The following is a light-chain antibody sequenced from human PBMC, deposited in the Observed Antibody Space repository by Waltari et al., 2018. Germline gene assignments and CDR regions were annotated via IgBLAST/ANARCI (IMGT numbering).Light chain of an antibody. CDR1: CSDVGCENR. CDR2: DVR. Sequence: QSVLTQPPSVSGSPGQSVTISCSGTCSDVGCENRVSWYQQPPGTAPKLIIYDVRNRPSGVSHRFSGSRSGNTASLTISGLQAEDEADYYCSSYTANTRFFGGGTKLTVL. J-gene: IGLJ2*01. CDR3: SSYTANTRF. V-gene: IGLV2-18*02.